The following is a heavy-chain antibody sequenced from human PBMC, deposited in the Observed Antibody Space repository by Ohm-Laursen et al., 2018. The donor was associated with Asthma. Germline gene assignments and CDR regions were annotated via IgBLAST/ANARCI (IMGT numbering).Heavy chain of an antibody. V-gene: IGHV3-33*01. D-gene: IGHD3-3*01. J-gene: IGHJ4*02. CDR3: ARDVMEWYLPAFDF. CDR2: IWYDGSDK. CDR1: GFTFSSFG. Sequence: SLRLSCAAPGFTFSSFGMHWVRQAPGTGLEWVALIWYDGSDKDYGDSVKGRFTISRDNSKNTVYLQMHSLRPDDTAVYYCARDVMEWYLPAFDFWGQGTLVTVSS.